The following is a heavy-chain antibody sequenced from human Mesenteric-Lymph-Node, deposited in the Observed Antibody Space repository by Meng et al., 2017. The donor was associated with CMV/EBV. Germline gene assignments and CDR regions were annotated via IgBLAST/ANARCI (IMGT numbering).Heavy chain of an antibody. CDR3: ASRDYYDRQPFDP. D-gene: IGHD3-22*01. CDR1: VGPVSSSYC. CDR2: VYPDGST. V-gene: IGHV4-4*02. Sequence: VAVGPVSSSYCGRGRRQAPGWVLELIGEVYPDGSTNYTPSLKSRTTISLDKSKNQFSLKLTSMTAADTAFYYCASRDYYDRQPFDPWGQGTLVTVSS. J-gene: IGHJ5*02.